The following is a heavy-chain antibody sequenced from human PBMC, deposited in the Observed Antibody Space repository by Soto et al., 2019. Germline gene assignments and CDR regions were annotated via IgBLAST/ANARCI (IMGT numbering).Heavy chain of an antibody. CDR2: IHHSGST. CDR3: ARRFGWYAIDQ. Sequence: QMQLQESGPGLVKPSETLSLTCAVSSASIISEQRWSWVRQPPGKGLEWIGEIHHSGSTNNNPSLRXRXTXSIXKSKNPFSLSLNSVTAADTAVYYCARRFGWYAIDQWGQGTLVIVSS. CDR1: SASIISEQR. V-gene: IGHV4-4*02. J-gene: IGHJ4*02. D-gene: IGHD6-19*01.